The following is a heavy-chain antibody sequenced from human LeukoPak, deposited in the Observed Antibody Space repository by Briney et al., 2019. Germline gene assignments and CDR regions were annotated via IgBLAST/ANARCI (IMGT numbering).Heavy chain of an antibody. D-gene: IGHD3-10*02. V-gene: IGHV3-43*02. J-gene: IGHJ4*02. CDR3: AKDMFGWGIY. CDR2: ISGDGGST. CDR1: GFTFDDYA. Sequence: GGSLRLSCAASGFTFDDYAMHWVRQAPGKGLEWVSLISGDGGSTYYADSVKGRFTISRDNSKNSLYLQMNSLRTEDPALYYCAKDMFGWGIYWGQGTLVTVSS.